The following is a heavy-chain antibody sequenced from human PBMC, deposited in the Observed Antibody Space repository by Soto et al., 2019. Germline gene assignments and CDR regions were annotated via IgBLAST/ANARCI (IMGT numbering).Heavy chain of an antibody. Sequence: QVQLVQSGAEVKKPGASVKVSCKASGYTFTSYGIHWVRQAPGQRLEWMGWINAGNGNTKYSQKFQGRVTITRDTSASTAYMELSSLRSEDTAVYYCATSSGWYYVDYWGQGTRVTVSS. CDR3: ATSSGWYYVDY. J-gene: IGHJ4*02. D-gene: IGHD3-22*01. CDR1: GYTFTSYG. CDR2: INAGNGNT. V-gene: IGHV1-3*01.